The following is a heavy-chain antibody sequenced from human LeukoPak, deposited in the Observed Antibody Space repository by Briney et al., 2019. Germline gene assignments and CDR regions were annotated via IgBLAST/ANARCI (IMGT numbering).Heavy chain of an antibody. J-gene: IGHJ6*02. V-gene: IGHV3-15*01. Sequence: GGSLRLSCAASGFTFSNAWMSWVRQAPGKGLEWVVRIKSKTDGGTTDYAAPVKGRFTISRDDSKNTLYLQMNSLKTEDTAVYYCTTDYYYYYYGMDVWGQGTTVTVSS. CDR1: GFTFSNAW. CDR3: TTDYYYYYYGMDV. CDR2: IKSKTDGGTT.